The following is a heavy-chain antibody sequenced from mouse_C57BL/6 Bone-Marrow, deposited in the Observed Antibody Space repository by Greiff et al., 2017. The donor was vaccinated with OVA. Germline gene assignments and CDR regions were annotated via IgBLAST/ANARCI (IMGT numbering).Heavy chain of an antibody. V-gene: IGHV5-4*01. Sequence: EVQLLEPGGGLVKPGASLKLSCAASGFTFSSYSMSWVRQTPEQRLEWVATICDGGSYTYYPDNVKGRSTISIDNAKNNLYLQMSQLKSEDTAMYDSARDPYYDNDVGMGGWGQGTSVTVSS. J-gene: IGHJ4*01. CDR3: ARDPYYDNDVGMGG. CDR2: ICDGGSYT. D-gene: IGHD2-4*01. CDR1: GFTFSSYS.